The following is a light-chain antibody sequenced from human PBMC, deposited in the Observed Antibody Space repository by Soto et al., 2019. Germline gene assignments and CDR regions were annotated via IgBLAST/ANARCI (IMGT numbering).Light chain of an antibody. V-gene: IGKV1-39*01. CDR1: QSISSY. CDR3: QQSYSVPRT. Sequence: DIQMTQSPSSLSASVGDRVTITCRASQSISSYLNWYQHKPGKAPKLLIYAASSLQSGVPSRFSGSGSGTDYTLTVSSLQPEDFATYYCQQSYSVPRTFGQGTEVEIK. CDR2: AAS. J-gene: IGKJ1*01.